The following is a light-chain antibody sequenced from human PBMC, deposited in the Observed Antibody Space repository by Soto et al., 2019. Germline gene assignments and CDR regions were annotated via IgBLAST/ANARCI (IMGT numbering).Light chain of an antibody. CDR1: QSLSSN. CDR2: GAS. J-gene: IGKJ1*01. CDR3: QQYNIWPKT. V-gene: IGKV3-15*01. Sequence: EIVMTQSPATLSVSPGERATLSCRASQSLSSNLAWYQQKPGQAPRLLIYGASTRATGIPARFSGSGSGTEFSLTISSLQSEDFAVSYCQQYNIWPKTFGQGTKVEIK.